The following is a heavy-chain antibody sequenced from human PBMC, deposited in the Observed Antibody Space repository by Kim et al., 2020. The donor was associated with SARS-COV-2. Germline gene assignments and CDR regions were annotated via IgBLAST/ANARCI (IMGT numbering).Heavy chain of an antibody. J-gene: IGHJ4*02. V-gene: IGHV3-48*03. CDR2: IYDDGDTT. CDR3: VRFSGRSTFYY. Sequence: GGSLRLSCVASGFIFSYDAMTWVRQAPGKGLEWISYIYDDGDTTYYADSVKGRFTISRDNARNSVYLQMSSLRAEDTAVYYCVRFSGRSTFYYWGQGALVTVSS. CDR1: GFIFSYDA. D-gene: IGHD1-26*01.